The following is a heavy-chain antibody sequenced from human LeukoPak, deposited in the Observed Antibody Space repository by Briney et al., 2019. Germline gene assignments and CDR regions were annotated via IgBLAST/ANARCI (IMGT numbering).Heavy chain of an antibody. CDR1: GGSFSGYY. J-gene: IGHJ6*03. D-gene: IGHD3-10*01. Sequence: PSETLSLTCAVYGGSFSGYYWSWIRQPPGKGLEWIGEINHSGSTNYNPSLKSRVTISVDTSKNQFSLKLSSVTAADTAVYYCARAVSYGSGSYYYYYYYMDVWGKGTTVTVSS. V-gene: IGHV4-34*01. CDR3: ARAVSYGSGSYYYYYYYMDV. CDR2: INHSGST.